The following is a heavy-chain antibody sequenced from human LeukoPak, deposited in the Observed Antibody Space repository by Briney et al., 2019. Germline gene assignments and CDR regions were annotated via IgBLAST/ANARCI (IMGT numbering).Heavy chain of an antibody. Sequence: PGGSLRLSCAASGFTFSRYAMSGVRQAPGKGLEWVSAISGSGGSTYYADSVKGRFTISRDNSKNTLYLQMNSLRAEDTAVYYCAKAEYYDILTGYYDFDYWGQGTLVTVSS. CDR2: ISGSGGST. V-gene: IGHV3-23*01. CDR3: AKAEYYDILTGYYDFDY. D-gene: IGHD3-9*01. CDR1: GFTFSRYA. J-gene: IGHJ4*02.